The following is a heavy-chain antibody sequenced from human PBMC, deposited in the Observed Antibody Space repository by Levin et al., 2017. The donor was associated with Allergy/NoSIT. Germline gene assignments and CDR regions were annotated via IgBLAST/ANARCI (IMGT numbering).Heavy chain of an antibody. V-gene: IGHV3-15*01. CDR2: IKSKTDGGTT. J-gene: IGHJ3*02. D-gene: IGHD3-16*02. CDR3: TTYYDYVWGSYRFSDAFDI. Sequence: GESLKISCAASGFTFSNAWMSWVRQAPGKGLEWVGRIKSKTDGGTTDYAAPVKGRFTISRDDSKNTLYLQMNSLKTEDTAVYYCTTYYDYVWGSYRFSDAFDIWGQGTMVTVSS. CDR1: GFTFSNAW.